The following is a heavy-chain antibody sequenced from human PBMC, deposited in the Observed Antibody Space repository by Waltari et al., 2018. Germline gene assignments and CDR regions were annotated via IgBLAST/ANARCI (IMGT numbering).Heavy chain of an antibody. D-gene: IGHD1-26*01. CDR2: IIPNFGTA. V-gene: IGHV1-69*01. J-gene: IGHJ6*03. Sequence: KKPGSSVKVSCKASGGTFSSYAISWVRQAPGQGLEWMGGIIPNFGTANYAQKFQGRVTITADESTSTAYMELSSLRSEDTAVYYCARDRPSIKGKIKGAYYYYYYMDVWGKGTTVTVSS. CDR3: ARDRPSIKGKIKGAYYYYYYMDV. CDR1: GGTFSSYA.